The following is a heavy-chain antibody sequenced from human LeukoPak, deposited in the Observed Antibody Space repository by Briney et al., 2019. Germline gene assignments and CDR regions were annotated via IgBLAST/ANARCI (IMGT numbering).Heavy chain of an antibody. J-gene: IGHJ4*02. CDR1: GGSISSGDYY. CDR2: IYYSGRT. Sequence: PSETLSLTCTVSGGSISSGDYYWSWIRQPPGKGLEWIGYIYYSGRTYYNPSLKSRVTMSVDTSKNQFSLKMSSVTAADTAVYYCASNYGSGSSHYFDYWGQGTLVTVSS. D-gene: IGHD3-10*01. CDR3: ASNYGSGSSHYFDY. V-gene: IGHV4-30-4*01.